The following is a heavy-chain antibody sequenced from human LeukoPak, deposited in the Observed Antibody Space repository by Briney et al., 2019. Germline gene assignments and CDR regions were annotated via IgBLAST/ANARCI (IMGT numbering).Heavy chain of an antibody. J-gene: IGHJ4*02. CDR2: FDPEDGET. CDR1: GYTLTELS. CDR3: ATAPLLWFGESSLDY. Sequence: ASVTVSCKVSGYTLTELSMHWVRQAPGKGLEWMGGFDPEDGETIYAQKFQGRVTMTEDTSTDTAYMELSSLRSEDTAVYYCATAPLLWFGESSLDYWGQGTLVTVSS. D-gene: IGHD3-10*01. V-gene: IGHV1-24*01.